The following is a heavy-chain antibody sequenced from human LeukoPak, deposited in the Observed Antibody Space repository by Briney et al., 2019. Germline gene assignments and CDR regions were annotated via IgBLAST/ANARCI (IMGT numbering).Heavy chain of an antibody. V-gene: IGHV1-2*06. D-gene: IGHD1-26*01. CDR1: GYTFTGYY. Sequence: ASVKVSCKASGYTFTGYYMHWVRQAPGQGLEWMGRINPNSGGTNYAQKSQGRVTMNRDTSIRTAYMELRRLRSDDPAVYYCASDLGPLEDYWGQGTLVTVSS. CDR2: INPNSGGT. CDR3: ASDLGPLEDY. J-gene: IGHJ4*02.